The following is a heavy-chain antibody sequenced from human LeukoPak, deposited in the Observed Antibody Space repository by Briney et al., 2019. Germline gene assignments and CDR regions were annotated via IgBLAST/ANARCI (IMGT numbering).Heavy chain of an antibody. V-gene: IGHV3-23*01. J-gene: IGHJ3*01. CDR3: AKNQLVVPAALDAFDF. Sequence: GGSLRLSCAASGFTFSSYAMSWVRQAPGKGLEWVSAISGSGDSTYYADSVKGRFTISRDNSKNTLYLQMNSLRAEDTAVYYCAKNQLVVPAALDAFDFWGQGTMVTVSS. D-gene: IGHD2-2*01. CDR1: GFTFSSYA. CDR2: ISGSGDST.